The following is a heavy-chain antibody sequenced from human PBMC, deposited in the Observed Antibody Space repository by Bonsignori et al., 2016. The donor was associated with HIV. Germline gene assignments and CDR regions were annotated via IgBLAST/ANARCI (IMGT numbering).Heavy chain of an antibody. CDR2: ISSSSSTI. V-gene: IGHV3-48*02. Sequence: VRQAPGKGLEWVSYISSSSSTIYYADSVKGRFTISRDNAKNSLYLQMNSLRDEDTAVYYCAREFLTYYYDRPGAFDIWGQGTMVTVSS. J-gene: IGHJ3*02. D-gene: IGHD3-22*01. CDR3: AREFLTYYYDRPGAFDI.